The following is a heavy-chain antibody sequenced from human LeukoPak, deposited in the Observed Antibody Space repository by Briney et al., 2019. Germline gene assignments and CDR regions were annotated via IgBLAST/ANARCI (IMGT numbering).Heavy chain of an antibody. J-gene: IGHJ4*02. V-gene: IGHV3-30*04. CDR3: VRGRADSSAYYWGPFDL. CDR2: ISQDGSNQ. D-gene: IGHD3-22*01. CDR1: GLSFRDYA. Sequence: GGSLRLSCETSGLSFRDYAMHWVRQAPGRGLEWVAVISQDGSNQNYADSVQDRVTISRDNSKNTLFLQMFTLTTEHTAVYFGVRGRADSSAYYWGPFDLWGQGALVTVSA.